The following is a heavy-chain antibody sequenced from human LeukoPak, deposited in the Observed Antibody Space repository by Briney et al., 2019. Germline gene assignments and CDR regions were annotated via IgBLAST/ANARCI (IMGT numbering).Heavy chain of an antibody. Sequence: SETLSLTCAVYGGSFSGYYWSWIRQPPGKGLEWIGEINHSGSTNYNPSLKSRVTISVDTSMNQFSLKLSSVTAADTAVYYCARVDGNYDFWSGSDRHYFDYWGQGTLVTVSS. CDR1: GGSFSGYY. CDR2: INHSGST. CDR3: ARVDGNYDFWSGSDRHYFDY. V-gene: IGHV4-34*01. D-gene: IGHD3-3*01. J-gene: IGHJ4*02.